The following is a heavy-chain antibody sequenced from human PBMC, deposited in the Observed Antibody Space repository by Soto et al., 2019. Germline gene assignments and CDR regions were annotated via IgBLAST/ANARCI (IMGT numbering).Heavy chain of an antibody. D-gene: IGHD6-19*01. CDR1: GFTFSSYG. CDR3: AKESFVAGYFDY. CDR2: ISYDGSNK. Sequence: GGSLRLSCAASGFTFSSYGMHWVRQAPGKGLEWGAVISYDGSNKYYADSVKGRFTISRDNSKNTLYLQMNSLRAEDTAVYYCAKESFVAGYFDYWGQGTLVTVSS. J-gene: IGHJ4*02. V-gene: IGHV3-30*18.